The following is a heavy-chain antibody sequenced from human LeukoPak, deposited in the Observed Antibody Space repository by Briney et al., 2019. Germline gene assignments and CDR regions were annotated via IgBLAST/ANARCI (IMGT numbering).Heavy chain of an antibody. CDR3: ARVDYGDPNWFDP. D-gene: IGHD4-17*01. J-gene: IGHJ5*02. CDR2: INHSGST. Sequence: SETLSLTCAVYGGSFSGYYWSWIRQPPGKGLEWIGEINHSGSTNYNPSLKSRVTISVDTSKNQFSLKLSSVTAADTAVYYCARVDYGDPNWFDPWGQGPLVTVSS. V-gene: IGHV4-34*01. CDR1: GGSFSGYY.